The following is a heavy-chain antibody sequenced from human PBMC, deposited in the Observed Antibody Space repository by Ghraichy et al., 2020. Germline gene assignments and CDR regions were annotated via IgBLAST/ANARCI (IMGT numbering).Heavy chain of an antibody. CDR1: GFTFSSYS. CDR2: ISSSSRTI. V-gene: IGHV3-48*02. D-gene: IGHD3-22*01. CDR3: ARDPTYYYESRGFYDRVYFDL. Sequence: LSLTCAASGFTFSSYSMNWVRQAPGKGLEWLSYISSSSRTIHYADSVKGRFTISRDNAENSLYLQMTSLRDEDTAVYYCARDPTYYYESRGFYDRVYFDLWGRGTLVTVSS. J-gene: IGHJ2*01.